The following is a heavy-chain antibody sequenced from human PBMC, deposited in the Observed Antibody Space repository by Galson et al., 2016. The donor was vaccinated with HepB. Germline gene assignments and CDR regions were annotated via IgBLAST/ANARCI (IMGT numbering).Heavy chain of an antibody. J-gene: IGHJ4*02. Sequence: SLRLSCAASGFTFSRYEMHWVRRAPGKGLEWVSYISSSGTTIYYADSVKGRFTISRDNAKNSLYLQMNSLRAEDTAVYYCAREPVRIADLLTGPPKNPDYWGQGTLVTVSS. CDR3: AREPVRIADLLTGPPKNPDY. V-gene: IGHV3-48*03. D-gene: IGHD3-9*01. CDR1: GFTFSRYE. CDR2: ISSSGTTI.